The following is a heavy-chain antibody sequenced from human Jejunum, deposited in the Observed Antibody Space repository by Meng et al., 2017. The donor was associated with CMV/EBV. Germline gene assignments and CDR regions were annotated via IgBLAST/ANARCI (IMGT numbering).Heavy chain of an antibody. Sequence: AASGFTFSGYWMHWVRQVPGKGLVFVSRINSDGSSTSYADSVKGRFTISRDNANNTLYLQMNSLRAEDTAVYYCARGGVSGAFDIWGRGTMGTVSS. CDR2: INSDGSST. D-gene: IGHD5/OR15-5a*01. CDR1: GFTFSGYW. J-gene: IGHJ3*02. CDR3: ARGGVSGAFDI. V-gene: IGHV3-74*01.